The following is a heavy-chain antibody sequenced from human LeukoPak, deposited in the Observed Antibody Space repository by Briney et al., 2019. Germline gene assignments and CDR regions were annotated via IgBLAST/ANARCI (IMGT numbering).Heavy chain of an antibody. J-gene: IGHJ4*02. D-gene: IGHD3-9*01. CDR3: AREAYDILTGYIKSLDY. Sequence: ASVKVSCKASGYTFTGYYMHWVRQAPGQGLEWMGWINPNSGGTNYAQKFQGRVTMTRDTSISTAYMELSRLKPDDTAVYYCAREAYDILTGYIKSLDYWGQGTLVTVSS. CDR2: INPNSGGT. CDR1: GYTFTGYY. V-gene: IGHV1-2*02.